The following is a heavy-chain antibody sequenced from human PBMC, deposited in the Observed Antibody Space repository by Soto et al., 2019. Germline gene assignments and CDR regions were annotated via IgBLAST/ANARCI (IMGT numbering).Heavy chain of an antibody. CDR1: GFTFSSSA. CDR2: ISNNGDTA. V-gene: IGHV3-23*01. CDR3: AKSRVFIGAIVTLLGS. J-gene: IGHJ4*02. Sequence: EVQLLESGGGLVQHGGSLTLSCATSGFTFSSSAMVCVRPAAEKGLVWVASISNNGDTAYYEDSVKCRFTISRGNSENTLYLQMNGLSADDTALYFCAKSRVFIGAIVTLLGSCGQGTQGTVSS. D-gene: IGHD3-16*02.